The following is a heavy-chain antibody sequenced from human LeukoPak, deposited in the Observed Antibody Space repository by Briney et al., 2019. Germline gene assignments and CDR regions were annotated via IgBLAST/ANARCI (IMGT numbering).Heavy chain of an antibody. J-gene: IGHJ4*02. Sequence: GGSLRLSCAASGFTFSNYAMSWVRQAPGKGLEWVSALTGSGSIRYYADSLKGRFTISRDNSKNTLYLQMNSLRAEDTAVYYRAKWGDYDVLTGYYDSDYWGQGTLVTVSS. D-gene: IGHD3-9*01. CDR1: GFTFSNYA. CDR2: LTGSGSIR. CDR3: AKWGDYDVLTGYYDSDY. V-gene: IGHV3-23*01.